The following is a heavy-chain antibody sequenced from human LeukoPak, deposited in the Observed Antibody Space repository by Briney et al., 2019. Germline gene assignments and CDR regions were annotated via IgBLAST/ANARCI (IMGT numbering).Heavy chain of an antibody. Sequence: SETLSLTRAVYGGSFSGYYWSWIRQPPGKGLEWIGEINHNGSTGHNPSLKSRVTISVDTSKNQFSLKLSSVTAADTAVYYCARGQGRDGYNGILDFWGQGALVTVSS. CDR3: ARGQGRDGYNGILDF. J-gene: IGHJ4*02. CDR1: GGSFSGYY. V-gene: IGHV4-34*01. CDR2: INHNGST. D-gene: IGHD5-24*01.